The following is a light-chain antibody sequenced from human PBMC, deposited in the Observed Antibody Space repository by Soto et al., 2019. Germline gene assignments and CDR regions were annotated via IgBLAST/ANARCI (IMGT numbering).Light chain of an antibody. V-gene: IGKV1-33*01. J-gene: IGKJ4*01. CDR1: QGISNY. CDR2: DAS. CDR3: QQYDKLPPLT. Sequence: DIQMTQSPYSLSASVGDRVTITCQASQGISNYLNWYQQKPGKAPKLLIYDASNLETGVPSRFSGSGSGTDFTFTISSLQPEDIATYYCQQYDKLPPLTFGGGTKVEIK.